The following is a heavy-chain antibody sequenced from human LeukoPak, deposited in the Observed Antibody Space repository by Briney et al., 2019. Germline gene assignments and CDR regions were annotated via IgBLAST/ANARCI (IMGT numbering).Heavy chain of an antibody. Sequence: SSETLSLTCTVSGGSISSYYWSWIRQPAGKGLDWFGRIYTSGSTNYNPSLKSRVTMSVDPSKNQFYLKLRSVTAADTDVYYCARDLREFIAAAGYYYYYGMDVWGQGTTVTVSS. V-gene: IGHV4-4*07. CDR1: GGSISSYY. D-gene: IGHD6-13*01. J-gene: IGHJ6*02. CDR3: ARDLREFIAAAGYYYYYGMDV. CDR2: IYTSGST.